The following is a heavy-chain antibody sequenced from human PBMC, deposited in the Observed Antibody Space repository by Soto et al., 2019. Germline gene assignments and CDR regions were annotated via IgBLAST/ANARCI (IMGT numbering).Heavy chain of an antibody. D-gene: IGHD3-22*01. CDR2: IYYSGST. J-gene: IGHJ4*02. Sequence: QVQLQESGPGLVKPSETLSLTCTVSGGSISSYYWSWIRQPPGKGLEWIGYIYYSGSTNYNPSLKSRVTISVDTSKNQFSLKLSSVTAADTAVYYCARAPGYYDSSGYSTVGLFDYWGQGTLVTVSS. V-gene: IGHV4-59*01. CDR3: ARAPGYYDSSGYSTVGLFDY. CDR1: GGSISSYY.